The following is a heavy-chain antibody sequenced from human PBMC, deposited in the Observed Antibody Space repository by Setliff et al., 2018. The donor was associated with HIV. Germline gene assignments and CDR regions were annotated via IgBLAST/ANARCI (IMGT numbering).Heavy chain of an antibody. CDR3: AREHCSGGSCNGFGI. CDR2: IYISGTT. Sequence: ASETLSLTCTVSGGSISTSYWNWIRQPPGKGLEWIAYIYISGTTNYNPSLKSRVTISLDTSRNQFSLKLGSVTAADTAMYYCAREHCSGGSCNGFGIWGQGTMVTVSS. D-gene: IGHD2-15*01. CDR1: GGSISTSY. J-gene: IGHJ3*02. V-gene: IGHV4-4*09.